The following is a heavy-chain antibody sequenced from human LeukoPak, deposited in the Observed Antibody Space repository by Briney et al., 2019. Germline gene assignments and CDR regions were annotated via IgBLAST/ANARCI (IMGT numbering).Heavy chain of an antibody. D-gene: IGHD3-16*02. CDR2: IYYSGTT. CDR1: GGSISTFY. Sequence: PSETLSLTCTVSGGSISTFYWTWIRQPPGKGLEWIGSIYYSGTTNYNPSLKSRVTISVDTSKNQFFLMVSSVAAADTAVYYRARAYSSYPYYFDSWGQGTLVTVSS. J-gene: IGHJ4*02. V-gene: IGHV4-59*01. CDR3: ARAYSSYPYYFDS.